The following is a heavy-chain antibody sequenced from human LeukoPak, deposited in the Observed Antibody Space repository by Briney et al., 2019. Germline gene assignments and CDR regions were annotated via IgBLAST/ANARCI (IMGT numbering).Heavy chain of an antibody. CDR2: IKQDGSEK. Sequence: GGSLRLSCSASGFTFNSYWMSWVRQAPGKGLEWVANIKQDGSEKYYVDSVKGRFTISRDDAKNTLYLQMNSLRAEDTAVYYCAKGQWGLTINNFDVWGQGTMVTVSS. CDR3: AKGQWGLTINNFDV. D-gene: IGHD3-9*01. V-gene: IGHV3-7*03. CDR1: GFTFNSYW. J-gene: IGHJ3*01.